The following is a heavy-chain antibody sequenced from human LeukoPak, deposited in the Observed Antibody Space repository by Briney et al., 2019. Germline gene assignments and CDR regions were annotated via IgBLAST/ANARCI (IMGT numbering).Heavy chain of an antibody. J-gene: IGHJ4*02. D-gene: IGHD3-22*01. CDR3: ARARPGEYYDSSGHFDY. CDR1: GGSISSGGYS. CDR2: IYHSGST. Sequence: PSQTLSLTCAVSGGSISSGGYSWSWIRQPPGKGLEWIGYIYHSGSTYYNPSLKSRVTISVDRSKNQFSLELSSVTAADTAVYYCARARPGEYYDSSGHFDYWGQGTLVTVSS. V-gene: IGHV4-30-2*01.